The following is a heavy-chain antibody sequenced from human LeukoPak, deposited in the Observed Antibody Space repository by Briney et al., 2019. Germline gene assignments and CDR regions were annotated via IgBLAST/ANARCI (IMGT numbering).Heavy chain of an antibody. CDR3: ARDHTAIYYGMDV. J-gene: IGHJ6*02. CDR1: GFTFSSYW. D-gene: IGHD5-18*01. CDR2: IKQDGSEK. V-gene: IGHV3-7*01. Sequence: GGSLRLSCAASGFTFSSYWMSWVRQAPGEGLEWVANIKQDGSEKYYVDSVKGRFTISRDNAKNSLYLQMSSLRAEDTAVYYCARDHTAIYYGMDVWGQGTTVTVSS.